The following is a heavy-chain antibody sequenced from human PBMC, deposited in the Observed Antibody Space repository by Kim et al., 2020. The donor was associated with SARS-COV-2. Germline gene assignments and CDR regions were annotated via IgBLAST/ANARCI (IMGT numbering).Heavy chain of an antibody. J-gene: IGHJ3*02. V-gene: IGHV3-21*01. Sequence: ADSVNGRFTISRDNAKNSLYLQMNSLRAEDTAVYYCATATVTTSGLAFDIWGQGTMVTVSS. D-gene: IGHD4-17*01. CDR3: ATATVTTSGLAFDI.